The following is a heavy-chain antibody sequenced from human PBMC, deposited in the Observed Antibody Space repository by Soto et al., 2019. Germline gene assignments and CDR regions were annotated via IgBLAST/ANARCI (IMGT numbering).Heavy chain of an antibody. CDR1: GFSFSYGW. CDR3: TTLYEFWSGYISIGPFDY. J-gene: IGHJ4*02. D-gene: IGHD3-3*01. Sequence: GSQRVSSAAPGFSFSYGWMNWVRPASGMGLEVVGRIKIKTDGGTTDYAEPVKGRFTISRDDSKNTLYLQMKSLKKEDTAVYYCTTLYEFWSGYISIGPFDYWGQGTLVTVSS. CDR2: IKIKTDGGTT. V-gene: IGHV3-15*01.